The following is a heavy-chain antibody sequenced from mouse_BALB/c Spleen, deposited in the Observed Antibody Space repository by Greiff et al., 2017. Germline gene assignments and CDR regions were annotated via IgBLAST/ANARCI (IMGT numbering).Heavy chain of an antibody. Sequence: EVKLVESRGGLVQPGGSRKLSCAASGFTFSSFGMHWVRQAPEKGLEWVAYISSGSSTIYYADTVKGRFTISRDNPKNTLFLQMTSLRSEDTAMYYCARPSYYGNYGAMDYWGQGTSVTVSS. CDR3: ARPSYYGNYGAMDY. CDR2: ISSGSSTI. J-gene: IGHJ4*01. D-gene: IGHD2-10*01. CDR1: GFTFSSFG. V-gene: IGHV5-17*02.